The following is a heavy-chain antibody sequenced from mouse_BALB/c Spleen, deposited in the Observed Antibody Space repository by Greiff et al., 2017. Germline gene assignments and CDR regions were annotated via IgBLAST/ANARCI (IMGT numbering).Heavy chain of an antibody. Sequence: GVDFSRYWMSWVRQAPGKGLEWIGEINPDSSTINYTPSLKDKFIISRDNAKNTLYLQMSKVRSEDTALYYCARPYDYDGAWFAYWGQGTLVTVSA. D-gene: IGHD2-4*01. CDR2: INPDSSTI. V-gene: IGHV4-1*02. J-gene: IGHJ3*01. CDR3: ARPYDYDGAWFAY. CDR1: GVDFSRYW.